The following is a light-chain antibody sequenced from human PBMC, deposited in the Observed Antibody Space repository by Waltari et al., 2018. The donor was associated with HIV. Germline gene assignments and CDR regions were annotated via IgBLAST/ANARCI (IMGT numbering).Light chain of an antibody. CDR2: EVN. CDR1: SRDIGTYQS. J-gene: IGLJ1*01. V-gene: IGLV2-8*01. CDR3: SSYAGNNNYV. Sequence: QPALTQPPSASGSPGQSVTIPCPGTSRDIGTYQSVPWYQQHPGRAPNLLIFEVNKRPSGVPDRFSGSKSANTASLTVSGLQVADEADYFCSSYAGNNNYVFGTGTRVTVL.